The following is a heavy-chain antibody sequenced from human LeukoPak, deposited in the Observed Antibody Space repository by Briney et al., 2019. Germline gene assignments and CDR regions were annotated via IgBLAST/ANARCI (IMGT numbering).Heavy chain of an antibody. V-gene: IGHV3-7*01. CDR3: ARSGSYFSK. J-gene: IGHJ4*02. D-gene: IGHD1-26*01. CDR2: INLEGTDK. Sequence: PGGSLRLSCAASGFIFSSHWMSWVRQAPGKGLEWVANINLEGTDKNYVDSVKGRFTISRDNAKNSLYLQMSSLRADDTAMYYCARSGSYFSKWGQETLVAVSS. CDR1: GFIFSSHW.